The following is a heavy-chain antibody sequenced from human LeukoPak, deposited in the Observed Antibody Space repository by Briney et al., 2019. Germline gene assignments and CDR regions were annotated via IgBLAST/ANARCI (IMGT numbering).Heavy chain of an antibody. CDR3: AKHSTYCSGGSCQEDFDY. J-gene: IGHJ4*02. V-gene: IGHV3-23*01. Sequence: PGGSLRLSCAASGFTFSSYAMNWVRQAPGKGLDWVSATGSTGVSTFYADSVKGRFTVSRDNSKNTLSLQMNSLRAEDTAVYYCAKHSTYCSGGSCQEDFDYWGRGTLVTVSS. D-gene: IGHD2-15*01. CDR2: TGSTGVST. CDR1: GFTFSSYA.